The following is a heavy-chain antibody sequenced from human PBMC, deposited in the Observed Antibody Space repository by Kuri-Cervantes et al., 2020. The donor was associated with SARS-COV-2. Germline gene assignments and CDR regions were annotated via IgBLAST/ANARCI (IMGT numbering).Heavy chain of an antibody. Sequence: GGSLRLSCEVSGFLFSAPAIHWVRQASGKGLEWVGRVRGKANNYATAYAASVKGRFTISRDDSKSIAYLQMNSLKTEDTAVYYCTRDDFWCGYFNYWGQGTLVTVSS. D-gene: IGHD3-3*01. V-gene: IGHV3-73*01. J-gene: IGHJ4*02. CDR2: VRGKANNYAT. CDR1: GFLFSAPA. CDR3: TRDDFWCGYFNY.